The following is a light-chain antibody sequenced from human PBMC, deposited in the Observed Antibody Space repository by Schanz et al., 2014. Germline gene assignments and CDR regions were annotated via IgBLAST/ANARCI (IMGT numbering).Light chain of an antibody. V-gene: IGLV2-14*01. J-gene: IGLJ3*02. CDR1: SSDVGGYNY. CDR2: EVS. Sequence: QSALTQPASVSGSPGQSITISCTGTSSDVGGYNYVSWYQQHPGKAPKLMIYEVSKRPSGVPDRFSGSKSGNTASLTVSGLQAEDEADYYCSSYTSSSTSWVFGGGTKLTVL. CDR3: SSYTSSSTSWV.